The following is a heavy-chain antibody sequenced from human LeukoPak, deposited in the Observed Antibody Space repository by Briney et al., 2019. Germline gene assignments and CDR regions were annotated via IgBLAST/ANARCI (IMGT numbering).Heavy chain of an antibody. V-gene: IGHV4-39*07. CDR1: GGSIISSSYY. CDR2: IYYTGST. CDR3: ARAPITMVRGVIITFDY. D-gene: IGHD3-10*01. Sequence: SETLSLTCTVSGGSIISSSYYWGWIRQPPGKGLEWIGSIYYTGSTYYNPSLKSRVTISVDTSKNQFSLKLSSVTAADTAVYYCARAPITMVRGVIITFDYWGQGTLVTVSS. J-gene: IGHJ4*02.